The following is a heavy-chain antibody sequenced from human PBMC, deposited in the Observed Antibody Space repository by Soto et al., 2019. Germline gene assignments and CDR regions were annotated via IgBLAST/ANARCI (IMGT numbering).Heavy chain of an antibody. J-gene: IGHJ6*02. CDR1: GYSFTSYW. V-gene: IGHV5-10-1*01. CDR3: ARTTYYYDSSGYKYYYYYYGMDV. Sequence: PGESLKISCKGSGYSFTSYWISWVRQMPGKGLEWMGRIDPSDSYTNYSPSFQGHVTISADKSISTAYLQWSSLKASDTAMYYCARTTYYYDSSGYKYYYYYYGMDVWGQGTTVTVSS. CDR2: IDPSDSYT. D-gene: IGHD3-22*01.